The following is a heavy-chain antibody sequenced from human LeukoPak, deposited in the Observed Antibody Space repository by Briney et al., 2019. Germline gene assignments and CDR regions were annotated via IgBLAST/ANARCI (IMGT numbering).Heavy chain of an antibody. J-gene: IGHJ1*01. Sequence: GGSLRLSYVASGFTFSRYWMSWVRQAPGKGLEWVANIKQDGSEKYYVDSVMGRFTISRDNAKNSLYLQMNSLRAEDAAMYYCARTFYYDGSGYSPQYSQYWGQGTLVTVSS. D-gene: IGHD3-22*01. CDR3: ARTFYYDGSGYSPQYSQY. V-gene: IGHV3-7*01. CDR1: GFTFSRYW. CDR2: IKQDGSEK.